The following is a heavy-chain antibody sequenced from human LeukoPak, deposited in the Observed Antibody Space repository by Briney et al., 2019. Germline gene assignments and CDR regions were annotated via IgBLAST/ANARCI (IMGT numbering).Heavy chain of an antibody. D-gene: IGHD3-10*01. V-gene: IGHV5-51*01. J-gene: IGHJ4*02. CDR3: ARAPTKGTVLLWFGEFDY. CDR1: GYSVTSYW. CDR2: IYPGDSDT. Sequence: GESLKISCKGSGYSVTSYWIGWVRQMPGEGLQGMGIIYPGDSDTRYSPSFQGQVTISADKSIRTAYLQWSSLKASDTAMYYCARAPTKGTVLLWFGEFDYWGQGTLVTVSS.